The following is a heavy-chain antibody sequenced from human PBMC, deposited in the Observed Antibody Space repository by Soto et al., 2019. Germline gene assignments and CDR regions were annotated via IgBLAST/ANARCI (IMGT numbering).Heavy chain of an antibody. V-gene: IGHV3-48*02. D-gene: IGHD3-10*01. CDR2: ISSSSSTI. CDR3: ARGRQITQSADYGMDV. CDR1: GFTFSSYS. Sequence: GGSLRLSCAASGFTFSSYSMNWVRQAPGKGLEWVSYISSSSSTIYYADSVKGRFTISRDNAKNSLYLQMNSLRDEDTAVYYCARGRQITQSADYGMDVWGQGTTVTVSS. J-gene: IGHJ6*02.